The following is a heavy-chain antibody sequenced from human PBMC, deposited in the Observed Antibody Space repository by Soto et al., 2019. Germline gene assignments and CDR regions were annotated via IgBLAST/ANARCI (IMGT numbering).Heavy chain of an antibody. CDR3: ANLPDYGDYDGGVDY. V-gene: IGHV3-23*01. J-gene: IGHJ4*02. CDR2: ISGSGGST. CDR1: GFTFSSYA. Sequence: GGSLRLSCAASGFTFSSYAMSWVRQAPGKGLEWVSAISGSGGSTYYADSAKGRVTISRDNSKNTVYLQMKSLRAEDTAVYYCANLPDYGDYDGGVDYWGQGTLVTVSS. D-gene: IGHD4-17*01.